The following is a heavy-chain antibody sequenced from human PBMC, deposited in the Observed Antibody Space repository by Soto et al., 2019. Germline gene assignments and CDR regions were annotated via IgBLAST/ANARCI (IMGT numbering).Heavy chain of an antibody. D-gene: IGHD3-10*01. CDR2: MNPNSGNT. J-gene: IGHJ5*02. Sequence: ASVKVSCKASGYTFTSYDINWVRQATGQGLEWMGWMNPNSGNTGYAQKFQGRVTMTRNTSISTAYMELSSLRSEDTAVYYCARGRNYGSGSKGDWFDPWGQGTLVTVSS. V-gene: IGHV1-8*01. CDR3: ARGRNYGSGSKGDWFDP. CDR1: GYTFTSYD.